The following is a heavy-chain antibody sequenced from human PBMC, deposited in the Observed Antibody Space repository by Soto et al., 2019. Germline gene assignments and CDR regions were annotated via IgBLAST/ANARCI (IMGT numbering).Heavy chain of an antibody. CDR3: ARDSDDYGGNSSLDY. J-gene: IGHJ4*02. CDR1: GGSISSINW. V-gene: IGHV4-4*02. Sequence: SETLSLTSAVAGGSISSINWWSWVRQPPGKGLEWIGEIYHSGSTNYNPSLKGRVTIAVDKSKNQFSLKMSSVTAADTAVYYCARDSDDYGGNSSLDYWGQGTLVAVS. CDR2: IYHSGST. D-gene: IGHD4-17*01.